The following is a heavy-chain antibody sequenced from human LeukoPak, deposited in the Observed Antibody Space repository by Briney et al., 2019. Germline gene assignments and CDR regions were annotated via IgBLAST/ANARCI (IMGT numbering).Heavy chain of an antibody. CDR2: IYYSGST. D-gene: IGHD6-13*01. Sequence: SETLSLTCTVSGGSISSYYWSWIRQPPGKGLEWIGYIYYSGSTNYNPSLKSRVNISVDTSKTQFSLKLSSVTAADTAVYYCASSPQLDYFDYWGQGTLVTVSS. J-gene: IGHJ4*02. CDR3: ASSPQLDYFDY. V-gene: IGHV4-59*01. CDR1: GGSISSYY.